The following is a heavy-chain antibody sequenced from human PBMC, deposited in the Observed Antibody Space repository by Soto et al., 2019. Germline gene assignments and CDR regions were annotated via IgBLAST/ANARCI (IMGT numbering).Heavy chain of an antibody. Sequence: QLQLQESGSGLVKPSQTLSLTCAVSGGSISSGGYSWSWIRQPPGKGLEWIGYIYHSGSTYYNPSLKSRVTIYVDNSMNQFSLKLSSVAAADTAVYYCARSYGGTSPWFDPWGQGTLGTVSS. CDR2: IYHSGST. D-gene: IGHD2-15*01. V-gene: IGHV4-30-2*01. CDR1: GGSISSGGYS. J-gene: IGHJ5*02. CDR3: ARSYGGTSPWFDP.